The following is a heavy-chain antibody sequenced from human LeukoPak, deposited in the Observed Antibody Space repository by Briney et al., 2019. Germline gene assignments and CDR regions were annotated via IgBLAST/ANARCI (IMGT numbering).Heavy chain of an antibody. CDR2: ISYDGSNK. CDR1: GLTFSSYA. J-gene: IGHJ4*02. V-gene: IGHV3-30-3*01. CDR3: ARTTAIVGVPFDY. D-gene: IGHD1-26*01. Sequence: GGSLRLSCAASGLTFSSYAMHWVRQAPGKGLEWVAVISYDGSNKYYADSVKGRFTISRDNSKNTLYLQMNSLRAEDTAVYYCARTTAIVGVPFDYWGQGTLVTVSS.